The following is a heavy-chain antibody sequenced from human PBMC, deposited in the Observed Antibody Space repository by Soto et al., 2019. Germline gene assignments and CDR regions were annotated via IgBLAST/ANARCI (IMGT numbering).Heavy chain of an antibody. CDR3: ARAPQYYYDSSGSGYYFDY. D-gene: IGHD3-22*01. J-gene: IGHJ4*02. V-gene: IGHV4-30-2*01. CDR1: GGSISSGGYS. CDR2: IYHSGST. Sequence: SETLSLTCAVSGGSISSGGYSWSWIRQPPGKGLEWIGYIYHSGSTYYNPSLKSRVTISVDRSKNQFSLKLSSVTAADTAVYYCARAPQYYYDSSGSGYYFDYWGQGTLVTVSS.